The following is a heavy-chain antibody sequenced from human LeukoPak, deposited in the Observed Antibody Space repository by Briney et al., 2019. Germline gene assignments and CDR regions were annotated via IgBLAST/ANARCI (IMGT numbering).Heavy chain of an antibody. CDR3: ARDRYSGSYPLDY. CDR1: GFTFSSYS. Sequence: GGSLRLSCAASGFTFSSYSMNWVRQAPRKGLEWVSSISSSSSYIYYADSVKGRFTISRDNAKNSLYLQMNSLRAEDTAVYYCARDRYSGSYPLDYWGQGTLVTVSS. J-gene: IGHJ4*02. V-gene: IGHV3-21*01. CDR2: ISSSSSYI. D-gene: IGHD1-26*01.